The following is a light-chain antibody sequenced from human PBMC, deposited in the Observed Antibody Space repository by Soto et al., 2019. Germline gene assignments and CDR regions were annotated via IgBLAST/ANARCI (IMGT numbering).Light chain of an antibody. V-gene: IGLV2-8*01. Sequence: QSVLTQPPSASGSPGQSVTISCTGANSDVGSYNYVSWYQQHPGKAPKLMIYEVSKRPSGVPGRFSGSKSGNTASLTVSGLQAEDEADYYCSSYAGSNTRYLFGSGTKVTVL. J-gene: IGLJ1*01. CDR2: EVS. CDR3: SSYAGSNTRYL. CDR1: NSDVGSYNY.